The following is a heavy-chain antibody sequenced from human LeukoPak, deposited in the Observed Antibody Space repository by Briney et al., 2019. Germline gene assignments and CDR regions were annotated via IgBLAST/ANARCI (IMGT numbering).Heavy chain of an antibody. V-gene: IGHV4-34*01. Sequence: PSETLSLTCAVYGGSFSGYYWNWIRQSPGKGLEWIGEINHSGSANYNPSLKSRVTMSVDMSKNQFSLQLSSVTAADTAVYYCTRHGDSGSYSYWGQGTLVTVSS. J-gene: IGHJ4*02. D-gene: IGHD1-26*01. CDR2: INHSGSA. CDR3: TRHGDSGSYSY. CDR1: GGSFSGYY.